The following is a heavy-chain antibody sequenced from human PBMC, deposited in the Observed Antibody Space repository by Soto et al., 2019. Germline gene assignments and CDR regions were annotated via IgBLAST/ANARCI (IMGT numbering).Heavy chain of an antibody. D-gene: IGHD2-2*01. CDR1: GFSFSSYT. J-gene: IGHJ4*02. CDR2: VSSDGTHK. Sequence: GGSLRLSCAASGFSFSSYTMHWVRQAPGRGLEWVAVVSSDGTHKYYADSVRGRFTISRDNSNSTTYLEWSSLKATDTAFYYRATWRSSHWFDYWGQGTLVTVSS. V-gene: IGHV3-30*04. CDR3: ATWRSSHWFDY.